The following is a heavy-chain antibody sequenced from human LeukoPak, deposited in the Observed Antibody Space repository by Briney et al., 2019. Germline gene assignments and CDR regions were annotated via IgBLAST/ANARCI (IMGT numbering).Heavy chain of an antibody. J-gene: IGHJ4*02. CDR2: ISWNSGSI. V-gene: IGHV3-9*01. Sequence: PGGSLRLSCAASGFTFDDYAMHWVRQAPGKGLEWVPGISWNSGSIGYADSVKGRFTISRDNAKNSLYLQMNSLRAEDTALYYCAEVPITMVRGVNYYFDYWGQGTLVTVSS. CDR3: AEVPITMVRGVNYYFDY. D-gene: IGHD3-10*01. CDR1: GFTFDDYA.